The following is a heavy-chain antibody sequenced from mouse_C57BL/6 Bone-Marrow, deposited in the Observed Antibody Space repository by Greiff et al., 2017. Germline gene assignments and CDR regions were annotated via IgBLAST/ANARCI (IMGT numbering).Heavy chain of an antibody. CDR1: GYTFTRYN. D-gene: IGHD6-1*01. CDR2: IYPGNGDT. J-gene: IGHJ2*01. Sequence: QVQLQQSGAELVRPGASVKMSCKASGYTFTRYNMHWVKQTPRQGLEWIGAIYPGNGDTSYKQKFKCKATLTVDKSSSTANMQPSSLTSEDSAFYFCARYHITLHAFYFDHWCQRTTPIGSS. V-gene: IGHV1-12*01. CDR3: ARYHITLHAFYFDH.